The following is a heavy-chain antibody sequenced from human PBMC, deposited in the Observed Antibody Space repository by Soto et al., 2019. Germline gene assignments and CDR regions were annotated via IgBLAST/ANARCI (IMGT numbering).Heavy chain of an antibody. V-gene: IGHV4-4*07. D-gene: IGHD6-19*01. CDR3: AKELKPYNSGWYFTLS. J-gene: IGHJ4*02. CDR2: IYLSGNT. Sequence: QVQLQESGPGLVKPSETLSLTCTVSVGSISSHYWSWIRQPAGQGLEWIGRIYLSGNTKINPSIKNRVTMAVDASKNLFSLNLKSVTAADTAVYYCAKELKPYNSGWYFTLSGGQGTLVTVSS. CDR1: VGSISSHY.